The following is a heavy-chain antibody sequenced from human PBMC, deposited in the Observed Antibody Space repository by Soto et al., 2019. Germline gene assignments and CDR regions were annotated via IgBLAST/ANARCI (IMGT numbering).Heavy chain of an antibody. J-gene: IGHJ6*02. Sequence: GGSLRLSCAASGFTFSSYEMNWVRQAPGKGLEWVSYISSSGSTIYYADSVKGRFTISRDNAKNSLYLQMNSLRAEDTAVYYCARLEMATTLYYYYYGMDVWGQGTTVTVSS. D-gene: IGHD5-12*01. V-gene: IGHV3-48*03. CDR2: ISSSGSTI. CDR1: GFTFSSYE. CDR3: ARLEMATTLYYYYYGMDV.